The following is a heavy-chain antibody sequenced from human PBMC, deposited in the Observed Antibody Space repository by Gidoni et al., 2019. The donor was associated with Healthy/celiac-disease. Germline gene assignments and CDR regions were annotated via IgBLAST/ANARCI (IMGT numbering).Heavy chain of an antibody. Sequence: QLQLQESGPGLVKPSETLSLTCTVSGGSSSSSSYYWGWIRQPPGKGLEWIGSIYYSGSTYYNPSLKSRVTISVDTSKNQFSLKLSSVTAADTAVYYCARGRITMVRGCWFDPWGQGTLVTVSS. CDR1: GGSSSSSSYY. D-gene: IGHD3-10*01. CDR2: IYYSGST. CDR3: ARGRITMVRGCWFDP. J-gene: IGHJ5*02. V-gene: IGHV4-39*01.